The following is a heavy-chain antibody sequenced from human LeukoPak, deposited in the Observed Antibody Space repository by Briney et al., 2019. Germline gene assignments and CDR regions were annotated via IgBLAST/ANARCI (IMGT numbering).Heavy chain of an antibody. CDR3: ARDREYGGNSYYYYGMDV. Sequence: ASVKVSCKASGGTFSSYAISWVRQAPGQGLEWMGRIIPILGIANYAQKFQGRVTITADKSTSTAYMELSSLRSEDTAVYYCARDREYGGNSYYYYGMDVWGRGTTVTVSS. J-gene: IGHJ6*02. D-gene: IGHD4-23*01. CDR1: GGTFSSYA. V-gene: IGHV1-69*04. CDR2: IIPILGIA.